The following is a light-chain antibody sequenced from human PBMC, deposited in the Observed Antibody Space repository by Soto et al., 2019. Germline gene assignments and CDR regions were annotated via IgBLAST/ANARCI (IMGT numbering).Light chain of an antibody. CDR2: EVS. CDR1: SSDVGGYNY. V-gene: IGLV2-14*01. CDR3: SSYISSSTLV. J-gene: IGLJ1*01. Sequence: QSALTQPASVSGSPGQSITISCTGTSSDVGGYNYVSWYQQHPGKAPKLMIYEVSNRPSGVSNRFSGSKSGNTASLTISGLQAEDEADYYCSSYISSSTLVFGTRTKVTVL.